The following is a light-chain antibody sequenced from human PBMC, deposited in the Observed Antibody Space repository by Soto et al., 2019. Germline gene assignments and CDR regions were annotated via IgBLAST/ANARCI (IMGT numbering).Light chain of an antibody. CDR1: SSDVGSYNL. CDR2: EGS. Sequence: QSALTQPASVSGSPGQSITISCTGTSSDVGSYNLVSWYQQHPGKAPKLLIYEGSKRPSGVSNRFSGSKSGNTASLTISGLQAEDEADYYCCSYVGGTSWVFGGGTKLTVL. CDR3: CSYVGGTSWV. V-gene: IGLV2-23*01. J-gene: IGLJ3*02.